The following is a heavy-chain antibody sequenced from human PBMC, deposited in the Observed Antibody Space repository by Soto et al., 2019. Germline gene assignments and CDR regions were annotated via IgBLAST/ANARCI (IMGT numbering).Heavy chain of an antibody. Sequence: QVQLVESGGGVVQPGRSLRLSCAASGFTFSSYGMHWVRQAPGKGLEWVAVISYDGSNKYYADSVKGRFTISRDNSKNTLYLQMNSLRDEDTAVYYCAKPSEEYSPNDYWGQGTLVTVSS. CDR3: AKPSEEYSPNDY. CDR1: GFTFSSYG. V-gene: IGHV3-30*18. D-gene: IGHD5-18*01. J-gene: IGHJ4*02. CDR2: ISYDGSNK.